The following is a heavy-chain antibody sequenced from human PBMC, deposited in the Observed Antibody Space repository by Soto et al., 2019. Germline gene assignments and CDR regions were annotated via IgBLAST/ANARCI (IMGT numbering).Heavy chain of an antibody. J-gene: IGHJ3*01. D-gene: IGHD4-17*01. CDR2: IIPILGIA. CDR3: ARDLDITTVTHTGDFDF. CDR1: GGTFSSYT. V-gene: IGHV1-69*04. Sequence: SVKVSCKASGGTFSSYTISWVRQAPGQGLEWMGRIIPILGIANYAQKFQGRVTITADKSTSTAYMELSSLRSEDTAVYYCARDLDITTVTHTGDFDFWGQGTMVTV.